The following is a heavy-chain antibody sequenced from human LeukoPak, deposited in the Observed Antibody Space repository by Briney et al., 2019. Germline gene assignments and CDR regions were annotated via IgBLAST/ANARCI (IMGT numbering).Heavy chain of an antibody. CDR2: INPNSGGT. V-gene: IGHV1-2*02. CDR3: ARQPLIAAAGNNNHFDY. CDR1: GYTFTGYY. Sequence: ASVKVSCKASGYTFTGYYMRWVRQAPGQGLEWMGWINPNSGGTNCAQKFQGRVTMTRDTSISTAYLQWSSLKASDTAMYYCARQPLIAAAGNNNHFDYWGQGTLVTVSS. J-gene: IGHJ4*02. D-gene: IGHD6-13*01.